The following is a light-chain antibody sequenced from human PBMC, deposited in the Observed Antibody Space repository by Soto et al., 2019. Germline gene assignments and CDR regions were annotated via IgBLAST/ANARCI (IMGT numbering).Light chain of an antibody. J-gene: IGLJ1*01. Sequence: QSALTQAASVSGSPGQSITVSCTGISSDVGSYNFVSWYQQYSGKAPKLIVYEVTKRPSGVSNRFSGSKSGDTASLTISGLQAEDESDYYCCSYVPTTKYVFGTGIKVTVL. CDR2: EVT. CDR1: SSDVGSYNF. V-gene: IGLV2-23*02. CDR3: CSYVPTTKYV.